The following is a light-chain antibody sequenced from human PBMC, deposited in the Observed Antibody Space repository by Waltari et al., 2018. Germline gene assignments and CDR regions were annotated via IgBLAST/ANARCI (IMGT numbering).Light chain of an antibody. V-gene: IGLV6-57*03. J-gene: IGLJ3*02. Sequence: NFLLTQPHSVSESPGKTVTISCTRSSGSIATPYVPWYQQRPGSAPTTVIYEDDQRPSGVPDRFSGSIDSSSNSASLTISGLKTEDEADYYCHSYDSSPFWVFGGGTKLTVL. CDR1: SGSIATPY. CDR3: HSYDSSPFWV. CDR2: EDD.